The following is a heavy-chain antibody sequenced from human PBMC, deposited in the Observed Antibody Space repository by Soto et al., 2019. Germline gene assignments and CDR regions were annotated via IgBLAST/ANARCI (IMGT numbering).Heavy chain of an antibody. CDR3: AKTPIAAAGTGWFDP. CDR1: GFTFSSYA. J-gene: IGHJ5*02. CDR2: ISGSGGST. Sequence: GGSLILSCAASGFTFSSYAMSWVRQAPGKGLEWVSAISGSGGSTYYADTVKGRFTISRYNSKNTLYLQMNSLRAEDTAVYYCAKTPIAAAGTGWFDPWGQGTLVTVSS. D-gene: IGHD6-13*01. V-gene: IGHV3-23*01.